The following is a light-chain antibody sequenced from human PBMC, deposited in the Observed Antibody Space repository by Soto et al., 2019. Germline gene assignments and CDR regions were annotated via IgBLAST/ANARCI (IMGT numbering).Light chain of an antibody. CDR2: KAS. CDR1: QSISNW. CDR3: QQYDRFPYT. J-gene: IGKJ2*01. Sequence: DIQMTQSPSTLSASVGDTVTITCRASQSISNWLAWYQQKPGQAPKLLIHKASTLESGVPSRFSGSRSGTEFTRTISSLQPDDFATFYCQQYDRFPYTFGQGTKLEIK. V-gene: IGKV1-5*03.